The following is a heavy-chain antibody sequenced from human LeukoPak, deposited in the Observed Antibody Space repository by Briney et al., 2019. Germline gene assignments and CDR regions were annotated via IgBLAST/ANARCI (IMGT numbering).Heavy chain of an antibody. CDR2: ISGSGGST. J-gene: IGHJ4*02. V-gene: IGHV3-23*01. CDR3: AKDPTGYYDSSGYSDTPDY. CDR1: GFTFSSYA. Sequence: GGSLRLSCVASGFTFSSYAMSWVRQAPGKGLEWVSAISGSGGSTYYADSVKGRFTISRDNSKNTLYLQMNSLRAEDTAVYYCAKDPTGYYDSSGYSDTPDYWGQGTLVTVSS. D-gene: IGHD3-22*01.